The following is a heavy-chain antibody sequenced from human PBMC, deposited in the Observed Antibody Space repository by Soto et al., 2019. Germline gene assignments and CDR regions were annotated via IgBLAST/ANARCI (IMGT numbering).Heavy chain of an antibody. CDR2: ISAYNGNT. V-gene: IGHV1-18*04. CDR3: ARGRIAVAGRPHDAFDI. D-gene: IGHD6-19*01. J-gene: IGHJ3*02. Sequence: SVKVSWQASGYALPSCGSRWVRQAPGQGLEWMGWISAYNGNTNYAQKLQGRVTMTTDTSTSTAYMELRSLRSDDTAVYYCARGRIAVAGRPHDAFDIWGQGTMVNVSS. CDR1: GYALPSCG.